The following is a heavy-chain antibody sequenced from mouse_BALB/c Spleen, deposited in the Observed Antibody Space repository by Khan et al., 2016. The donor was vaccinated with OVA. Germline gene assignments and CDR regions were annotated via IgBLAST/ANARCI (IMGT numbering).Heavy chain of an antibody. CDR2: INPRSGYT. V-gene: IGHV1-7*01. Sequence: VQLQESGAELAKPGASVKMSCKASGYTFSTYWIHWVKQRPGQGLEWIGYINPRSGYTYYNQRFNDKATLTADKSSSTAYMQLSSLTSEDSAVYYCARDRNDYWGQGTTLTVSP. CDR1: GYTFSTYW. J-gene: IGHJ2*01. CDR3: ARDRNDY.